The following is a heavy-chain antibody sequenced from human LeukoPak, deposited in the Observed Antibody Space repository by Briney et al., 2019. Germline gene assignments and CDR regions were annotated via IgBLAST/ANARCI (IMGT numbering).Heavy chain of an antibody. D-gene: IGHD3-22*01. Sequence: NSSETLSLTCAVYNGSFSDYYWSWVRQSPEKGLEWIAEMHHSGRTNYNPSLKSRVTISVDTSKNRFSLKLSSVTAADTAVYYCARVRYYFDSSDIWGQGTMVTVSS. CDR2: MHHSGRT. CDR3: ARVRYYFDSSDI. V-gene: IGHV4-34*01. CDR1: NGSFSDYY. J-gene: IGHJ3*02.